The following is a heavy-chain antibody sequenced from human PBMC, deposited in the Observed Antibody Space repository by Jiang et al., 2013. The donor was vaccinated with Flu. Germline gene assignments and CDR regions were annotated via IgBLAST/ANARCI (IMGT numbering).Heavy chain of an antibody. CDR1: GYTFTTYG. D-gene: IGHD4-17*01. J-gene: IGHJ4*02. CDR3: ARVNGDQLVYFDY. V-gene: IGHV1-3*01. CDR2: MNAGNGNT. Sequence: GAEVKKPGASVKVSCKASGYTFTTYGIHWVRQAPGQRLEWMGWMNAGNGNTRYSQKFQGRVTITRDTSASTAYMELSSLRSEDTAVYYCARVNGDQLVYFDYWGQGTLVTVSS.